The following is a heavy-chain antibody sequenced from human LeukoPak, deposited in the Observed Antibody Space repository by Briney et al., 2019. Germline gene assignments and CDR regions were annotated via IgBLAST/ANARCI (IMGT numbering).Heavy chain of an antibody. J-gene: IGHJ3*02. CDR2: ISTYDDNI. D-gene: IGHD3-3*01. Sequence: ASVKVSCKASGYTFTTYGLSWVRQAPGQGLEWLGWISTYDDNIKYAQSLQGRLTLTIDTSTSTAYMELRSLTSDDTAVYYCARRVYDFWSADAFDIWGQGTMVTVSS. V-gene: IGHV1-18*01. CDR1: GYTFTTYG. CDR3: ARRVYDFWSADAFDI.